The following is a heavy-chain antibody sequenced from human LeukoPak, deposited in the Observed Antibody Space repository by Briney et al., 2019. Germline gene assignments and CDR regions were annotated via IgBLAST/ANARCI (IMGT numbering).Heavy chain of an antibody. CDR2: IWYDGRSK. CDR3: ARDSGSYPAHDALDI. Sequence: GVSLRLSCAASGLTFSSYGMHWVRQVPGKGLEWVAVIWYDGRSKYYADSVKGRFTISRDNSKNTLYLQMNSLRAEDTAVYYCARDSGSYPAHDALDIWGQGTMVTVSS. J-gene: IGHJ3*02. V-gene: IGHV3-33*01. D-gene: IGHD1-26*01. CDR1: GLTFSSYG.